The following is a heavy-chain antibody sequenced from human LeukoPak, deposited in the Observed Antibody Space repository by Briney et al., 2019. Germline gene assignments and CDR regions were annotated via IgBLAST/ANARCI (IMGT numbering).Heavy chain of an antibody. CDR3: ARAGRSSTKYYYYMDV. V-gene: IGHV4-39*07. CDR1: GGSISSSSYY. Sequence: SETLSLTCTVSGGSISSSSYYWGWIRQPPGKGLEWIGSIYYSGSTYYNPSLKSRVTISVDTSKNQFSLKLSSVTAADTAVYYRARAGRSSTKYYYYMDVWGKGTTVTVSS. J-gene: IGHJ6*03. D-gene: IGHD2-2*01. CDR2: IYYSGST.